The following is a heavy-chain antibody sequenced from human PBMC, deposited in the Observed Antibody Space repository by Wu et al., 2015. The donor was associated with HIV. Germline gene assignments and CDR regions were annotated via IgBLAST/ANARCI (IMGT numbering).Heavy chain of an antibody. CDR3: ARDHHESYDILTGPYYYYGMDV. J-gene: IGHJ6*02. CDR1: GGTFSSYA. CDR2: IIPIFGTA. D-gene: IGHD3-9*01. Sequence: QVQLVQSGAEVKKPGSSVKVSCKASGGTFSSYAISWVRQAPGQGLEWMGRIIPIFGTANYAQKFQGRVTITADESTSTAYMELSSLRSEDTAVYYCARDHHESYDILTGPYYYYGMDVWGQGTTVTVSS. V-gene: IGHV1-69*13.